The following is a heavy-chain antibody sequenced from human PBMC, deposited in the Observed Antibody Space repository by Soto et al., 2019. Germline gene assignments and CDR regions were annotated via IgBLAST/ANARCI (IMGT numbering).Heavy chain of an antibody. CDR2: ISWDGGST. CDR3: AKDISDSSGYYAFHDAFDI. V-gene: IGHV3-43*01. D-gene: IGHD3-22*01. Sequence: GGSLRLSCAASGFTFDDYTMHWVRQAPGKGLEWVSLISWDGGSTYYADSVKGRFTISRYNSKNSLYLQMNSLRTEDTALYYCAKDISDSSGYYAFHDAFDIWGQGTMVTVSS. J-gene: IGHJ3*02. CDR1: GFTFDDYT.